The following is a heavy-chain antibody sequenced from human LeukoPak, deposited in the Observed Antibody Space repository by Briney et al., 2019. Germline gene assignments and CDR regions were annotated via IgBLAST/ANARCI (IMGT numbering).Heavy chain of an antibody. J-gene: IGHJ4*02. V-gene: IGHV3-11*01. CDR1: GFTFSDYY. Sequence: GGSLRLSCAASGFTFSDYYMTWIRQAPGKGLEWVSYISSSGTNMYYADSVKGRFTISRDNSKNTLYLQMNSLRAEDTAVYYCAKGDSSSWSHSRTPFDYWGQGTLVTVSS. D-gene: IGHD6-13*01. CDR3: AKGDSSSWSHSRTPFDY. CDR2: ISSSGTNM.